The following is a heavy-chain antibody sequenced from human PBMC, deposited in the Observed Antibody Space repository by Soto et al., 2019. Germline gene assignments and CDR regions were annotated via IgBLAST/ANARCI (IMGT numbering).Heavy chain of an antibody. Sequence: SVKVSCKASGGTFSSYAISWVRQAPGQGLEWMGGIIPIFGTANYAQKFQGRVTITADESTSTAYMELSSLRSEDTAVYYCARGIVGAAPPFDYWGQGTLVTVSS. CDR1: GGTFSSYA. D-gene: IGHD1-26*01. CDR3: ARGIVGAAPPFDY. CDR2: IIPIFGTA. J-gene: IGHJ4*02. V-gene: IGHV1-69*13.